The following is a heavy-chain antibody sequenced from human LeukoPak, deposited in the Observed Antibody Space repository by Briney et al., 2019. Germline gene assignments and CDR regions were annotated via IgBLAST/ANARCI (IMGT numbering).Heavy chain of an antibody. Sequence: SGGSLRLSCTASGFTFGDYAMSWVRQAPGKGLEWVSAISGSGGSTYYADSVKGRFTISRDNSKNTLYLQMNSLRAEDTAVYYCAKVPGELLLIDYWGQGTLVTVSS. CDR1: GFTFGDYA. V-gene: IGHV3-23*01. CDR2: ISGSGGST. D-gene: IGHD1-26*01. J-gene: IGHJ4*02. CDR3: AKVPGELLLIDY.